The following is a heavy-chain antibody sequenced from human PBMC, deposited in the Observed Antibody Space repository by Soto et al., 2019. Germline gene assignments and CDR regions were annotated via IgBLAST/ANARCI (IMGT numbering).Heavy chain of an antibody. D-gene: IGHD6-13*01. V-gene: IGHV4-31*03. J-gene: IGHJ4*02. CDR3: ARLNSSSWYYFDY. Sequence: SETLSLTCTVSGGSISSGGYYWSWIRQHPGKGLEWIGYIYYSGSTYYNPSLKSRVTISVDTSKNQFSLKLSSVTAADTAVHYCARLNSSSWYYFDYWGQGTLVTVSS. CDR1: GGSISSGGYY. CDR2: IYYSGST.